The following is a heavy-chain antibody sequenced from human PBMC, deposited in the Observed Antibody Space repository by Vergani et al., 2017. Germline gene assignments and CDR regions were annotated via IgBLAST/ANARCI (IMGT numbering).Heavy chain of an antibody. J-gene: IGHJ6*02. Sequence: QVQLVQSGAEVKKPGSSVKFSCKASGATFRSNTISWVRQVPGQGLEWMGRIIPVLGKTKNAQDCQGRLTITADTSTSTAYMELTSLRSQDTAVYYCARDPRGYGGDPEDYYYGMDVWGQGTTVTVSS. V-gene: IGHV1-69*08. CDR1: GATFRSNT. CDR3: ARDPRGYGGDPEDYYYGMDV. CDR2: IIPVLGKT. D-gene: IGHD2-21*02.